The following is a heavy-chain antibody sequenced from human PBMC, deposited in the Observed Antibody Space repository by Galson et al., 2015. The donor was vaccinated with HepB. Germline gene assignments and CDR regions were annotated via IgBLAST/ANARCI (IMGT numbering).Heavy chain of an antibody. Sequence: SLRLSCAASGFPFNNAWMTWVRQAPGMGLEWVGRIKSKTDGETTGYAAPVKGRFTISRDDSKNRLYLQMNNLKTEDTAVYYCTTDVYYSTYWSWLDPWGQGTLVTVSS. CDR1: GFPFNNAW. J-gene: IGHJ5*02. CDR2: IKSKTDGETT. CDR3: TTDVYYSTYWSWLDP. D-gene: IGHD2-8*02. V-gene: IGHV3-15*01.